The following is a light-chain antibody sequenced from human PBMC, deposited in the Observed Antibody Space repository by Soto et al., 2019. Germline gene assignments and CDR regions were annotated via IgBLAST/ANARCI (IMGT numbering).Light chain of an antibody. CDR3: LQDYNYPRT. CDR2: AAS. CDR1: QSITRY. J-gene: IGKJ4*01. Sequence: IQMTQSPSSLSASVGDRVTITCRASQSITRYLNWYQQKPGKAPKLLMYAASTLESGVPSRFSGSGSGTDFTLTISSLQPEDFATYYCLQDYNYPRTFGGGTKVDIK. V-gene: IGKV1-6*01.